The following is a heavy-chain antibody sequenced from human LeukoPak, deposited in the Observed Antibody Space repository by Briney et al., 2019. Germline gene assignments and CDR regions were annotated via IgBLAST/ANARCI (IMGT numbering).Heavy chain of an antibody. CDR2: INPSGGST. J-gene: IGHJ4*02. D-gene: IGHD6-19*01. CDR1: GYTFTSYY. V-gene: IGHV1-46*01. CDR3: AREGGWYRVFDY. Sequence: ASGKVSCKASGYTFTSYYMHWVRQAPGQGLEWMGIINPSGGSTSYAQKFQGRVTMTRDMSTSTVYMELSSLRSEDTAVYYCAREGGWYRVFDYWGQGTLVTVSS.